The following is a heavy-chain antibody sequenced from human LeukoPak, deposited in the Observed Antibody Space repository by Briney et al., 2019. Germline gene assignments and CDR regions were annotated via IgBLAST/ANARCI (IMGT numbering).Heavy chain of an antibody. CDR1: GYSFTGFY. Sequence: ASVRVSCKASGYSFTGFYIHWVRQAPGQGLEWMRWINPSNGGTDYAHNFQGRVTMTRNTSVSTAYMELSGLRFDDTAVYYCARDHHRQTPISFDPWGQGTLVTVSS. J-gene: IGHJ5*02. CDR2: INPSNGGT. V-gene: IGHV1-2*02. CDR3: ARDHHRQTPISFDP.